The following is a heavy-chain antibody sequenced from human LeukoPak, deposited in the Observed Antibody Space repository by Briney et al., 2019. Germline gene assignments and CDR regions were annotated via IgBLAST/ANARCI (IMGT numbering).Heavy chain of an antibody. CDR3: ARVGKQDAFDI. V-gene: IGHV1-3*01. J-gene: IGHJ3*02. Sequence: EASVKVSCKASGYTFTSYAMHWVRQAPGQRLEWMGWINAGNGNTKYSQKFQGRVTITRDTSASTAYMELSSLRSEDTAVYYCARVGKQDAFDIWGQGTMVTVSS. CDR1: GYTFTSYA. CDR2: INAGNGNT.